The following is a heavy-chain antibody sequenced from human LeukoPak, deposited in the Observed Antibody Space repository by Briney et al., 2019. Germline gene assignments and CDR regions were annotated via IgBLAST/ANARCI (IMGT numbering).Heavy chain of an antibody. Sequence: SVKVSCKASGGTFSSYAISWVRQAPGQGLEWMGRIIPIFGTANYAQKFQGRVTITTDESTSTAYMKLSSLRSEDTAVYYCARDQAYYGSGSYYHFDYWGQGTLVTVSS. D-gene: IGHD3-10*01. CDR2: IIPIFGTA. CDR3: ARDQAYYGSGSYYHFDY. V-gene: IGHV1-69*05. CDR1: GGTFSSYA. J-gene: IGHJ4*02.